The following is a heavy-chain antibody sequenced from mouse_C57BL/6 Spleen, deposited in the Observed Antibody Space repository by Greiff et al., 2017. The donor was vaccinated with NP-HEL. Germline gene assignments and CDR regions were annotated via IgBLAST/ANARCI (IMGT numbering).Heavy chain of an antibody. D-gene: IGHD1-1*01. J-gene: IGHJ3*01. CDR2: IHPNSSST. Sequence: QVQLQQPGAELVKPGASVKLSCKASGYTFTSYWMHWVKQRPGQGLEWIGMIHPNSSSTNYNEKFKSKATLTVDKSSSTAYMQLSSLTSEDSAVYYCAREDYYGSSYVPYWGQGTLVTVSA. CDR1: GYTFTSYW. CDR3: AREDYYGSSYVPY. V-gene: IGHV1-64*01.